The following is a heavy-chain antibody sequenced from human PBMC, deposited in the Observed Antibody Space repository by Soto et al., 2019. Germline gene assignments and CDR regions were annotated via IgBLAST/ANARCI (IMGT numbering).Heavy chain of an antibody. J-gene: IGHJ4*02. D-gene: IGHD5-18*01. V-gene: IGHV3-7*01. CDR3: ASHNRLYSYGWGTYFDY. CDR1: GFTFSSYW. Sequence: EVQLVESGGGLVQPGGSLRLSCAASGFTFSSYWMSWVRQAPGKGLEWVANIKQDGSEKYYVDSVKGRFTISRDNAKNSLYLQMNSLRAEDTAVYYCASHNRLYSYGWGTYFDYWGQGTLVTVSS. CDR2: IKQDGSEK.